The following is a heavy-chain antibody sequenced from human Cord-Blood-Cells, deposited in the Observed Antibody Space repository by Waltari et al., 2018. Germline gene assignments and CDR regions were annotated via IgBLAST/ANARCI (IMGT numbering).Heavy chain of an antibody. J-gene: IGHJ4*02. CDR1: GFTFSSYA. Sequence: QVQLVESGGGVVQPGRSLRLSCAASGFTFSSYAMHWVRQAPGKGLEWVAVISNDGSNKYYADSVKGRFTISRDNSKNTLYLQMNSLRAEDTAVYYCVREGATGGFDYWGQGTLVTVSS. D-gene: IGHD1-26*01. V-gene: IGHV3-30-3*01. CDR3: VREGATGGFDY. CDR2: ISNDGSNK.